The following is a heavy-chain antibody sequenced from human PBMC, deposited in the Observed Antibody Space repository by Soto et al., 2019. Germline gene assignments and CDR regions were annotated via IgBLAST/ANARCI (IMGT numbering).Heavy chain of an antibody. V-gene: IGHV1-69*12. D-gene: IGHD5-12*01. J-gene: IGHJ4*02. CDR2: IIPIFGTA. CDR1: GGTFSSYA. CDR3: ARDRVATTLFDY. Sequence: QVQLLQSGDGVKKPGSSVKVSRKASGGTFSSYAISWVRQAPGQALEWMGGIIPIFGTANYAQKFQGRVTITADESTSTAYMELSSLRSEDTAVYYCARDRVATTLFDYWGQGTLVTVSS.